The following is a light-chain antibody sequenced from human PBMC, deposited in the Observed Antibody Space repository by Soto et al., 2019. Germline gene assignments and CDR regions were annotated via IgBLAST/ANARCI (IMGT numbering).Light chain of an antibody. CDR2: DAS. CDR3: QQRSNWPIT. J-gene: IGKJ5*01. V-gene: IGKV3-11*01. Sequence: EIVLTQSPATLSLSLGERATLSCRASQSVSSYLAWYQQKPGQAPRLLIYDASNRATGIPARFIGSGSGTDFTLTISSLEPEDFAVYYCQQRSNWPITFGQGTRLEIK. CDR1: QSVSSY.